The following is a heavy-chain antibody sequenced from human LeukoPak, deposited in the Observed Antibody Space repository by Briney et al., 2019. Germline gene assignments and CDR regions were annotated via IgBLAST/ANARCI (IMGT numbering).Heavy chain of an antibody. Sequence: DYAASMQGRFTISRDDSKSIAYLQMNSLRTEDTAVYYCTRVEGELRFGYYFDYWGQGTLVTVSS. J-gene: IGHJ4*02. CDR3: TRVEGELRFGYYFDY. D-gene: IGHD1-26*01. V-gene: IGHV3-49*02.